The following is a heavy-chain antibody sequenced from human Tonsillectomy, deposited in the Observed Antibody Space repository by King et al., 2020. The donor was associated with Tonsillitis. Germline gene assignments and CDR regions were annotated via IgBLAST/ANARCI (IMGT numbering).Heavy chain of an antibody. V-gene: IGHV5-51*01. J-gene: IGHJ3*02. CDR1: GYSFTSNW. Sequence: VQLVQSGAEVKKAGESLKISCKGSGYSFTSNWIAWVRHMPGKGLEWMVIIYPGDSATRYSPSFQGQDTISVDKSITTAYLQWSSLKASDTAMYYCARQITGTFDAFDIWGQGTRVTVSS. D-gene: IGHD1-20*01. CDR3: ARQITGTFDAFDI. CDR2: IYPGDSAT.